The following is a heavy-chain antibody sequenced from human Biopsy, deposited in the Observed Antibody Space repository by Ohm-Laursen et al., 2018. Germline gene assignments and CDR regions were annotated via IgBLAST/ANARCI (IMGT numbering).Heavy chain of an antibody. J-gene: IGHJ6*02. V-gene: IGHV4-59*01. CDR1: GGSISSSY. CDR2: IYYSGST. CDR3: ARATNSTGWPYYYFYGMDV. D-gene: IGHD2/OR15-2a*01. Sequence: SETLSLTCSVSGGSISSSYWSWIRQTPGKGLEWIGHIYYSGSTNYNPSLKSRVTISVDTSKNQFSLRLNSVTAADTAVYYCARATNSTGWPYYYFYGMDVWGQGTTVTVSS.